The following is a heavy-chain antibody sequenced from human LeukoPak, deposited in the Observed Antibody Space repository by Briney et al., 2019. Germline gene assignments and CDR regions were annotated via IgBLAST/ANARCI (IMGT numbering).Heavy chain of an antibody. V-gene: IGHV3-21*01. Sequence: GGSLRLSCAASGFTFSSYSMNWVRQAPGKGLEWVSSISSSSSYIYYADSVKGRFTISGDNAENSLYLQMNSLRAEDTAVYYCAREHSLRQAFDIWGQGTMVTVSS. CDR3: AREHSLRQAFDI. D-gene: IGHD5-18*01. J-gene: IGHJ3*02. CDR2: ISSSSSYI. CDR1: GFTFSSYS.